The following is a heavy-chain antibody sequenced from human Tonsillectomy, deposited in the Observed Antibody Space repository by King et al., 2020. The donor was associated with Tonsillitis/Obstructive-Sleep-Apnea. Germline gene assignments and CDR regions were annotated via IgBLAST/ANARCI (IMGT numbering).Heavy chain of an antibody. V-gene: IGHV4-59*01. CDR2: IDYSGST. J-gene: IGHJ3*02. Sequence: VQLQESGPGLVKPSETLSLTCTVSGGSISSDYWSWIRQPPGKGLEWCGYIDYSGSTNYNPSLKGRVTISVDTSKNQFSLKLSSVTAADTAVYYCARDGSTRSGFHDAFDIWGQGTMVTVSS. CDR1: GGSISSDY. CDR3: ARDGSTRSGFHDAFDI. D-gene: IGHD3-3*01.